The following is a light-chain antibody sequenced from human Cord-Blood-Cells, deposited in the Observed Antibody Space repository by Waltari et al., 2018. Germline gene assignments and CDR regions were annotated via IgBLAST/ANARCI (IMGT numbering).Light chain of an antibody. J-gene: IGLJ1*01. CDR2: ESS. CDR1: TIDVGGFNY. V-gene: IGLV2-14*01. CDR3: SSYTSSSNYV. Sequence: LPQPPPVSGSLGHPTPLSSPGPTIDVGGFNYFSWYQQHPGKAPKLLIYESSNRPSGVSNRFSGSKSGNTASLTISGLQAEDEADYYCSSYTSSSNYVFGTGTKVTVL.